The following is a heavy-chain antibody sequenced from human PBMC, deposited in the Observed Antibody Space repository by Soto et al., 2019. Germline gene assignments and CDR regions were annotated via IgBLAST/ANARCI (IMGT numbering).Heavy chain of an antibody. Sequence: ASVKVSCKASGYTFTGYYMYWVRQAPGQGLEWMGWINPNSGGTNYAQKFQGRVTMTRDTSISTAYMELSRLRSDDTAVYYCARDRRYDFWSSARYYYGMDVWGQGTTVTVSS. CDR2: INPNSGGT. CDR3: ARDRRYDFWSSARYYYGMDV. J-gene: IGHJ6*02. CDR1: GYTFTGYY. D-gene: IGHD3-3*01. V-gene: IGHV1-2*02.